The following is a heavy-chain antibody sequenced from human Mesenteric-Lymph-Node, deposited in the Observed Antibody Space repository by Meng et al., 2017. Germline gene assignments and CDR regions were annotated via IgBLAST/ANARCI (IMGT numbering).Heavy chain of an antibody. CDR2: IYPDDSDT. D-gene: IGHD3-3*01. J-gene: IGHJ5*02. V-gene: IGHV5-51*01. Sequence: GESLKISCKGSEYSFTSYWIGWVRQMPGKGLEWMGIIYPDDSDTRYSPSFQGQVTISADKSISTAYLQWSSLKASDTAMYYCARVNDLTYLGPFDPWGQGTLVTVSS. CDR3: ARVNDLTYLGPFDP. CDR1: EYSFTSYW.